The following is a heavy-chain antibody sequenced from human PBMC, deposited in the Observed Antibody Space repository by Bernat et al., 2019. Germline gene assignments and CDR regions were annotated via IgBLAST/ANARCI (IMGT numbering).Heavy chain of an antibody. CDR1: GFTFSSYG. CDR3: ARGGRDSSGRGDYYFDN. Sequence: QVQLVESGGGVVQPGRSLRLSCAASGFTFSSYGMHWVRQAPGKGLECVALIWYDGSNRYYADSVKGRFTISRDNSKNTLYLQMDSLRAEDTAMYFCARGGRDSSGRGDYYFDNWGQGTLVTVSS. D-gene: IGHD6-19*01. V-gene: IGHV3-33*08. J-gene: IGHJ4*02. CDR2: IWYDGSNR.